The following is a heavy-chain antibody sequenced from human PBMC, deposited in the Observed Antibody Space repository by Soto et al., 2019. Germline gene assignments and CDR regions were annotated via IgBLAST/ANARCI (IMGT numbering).Heavy chain of an antibody. CDR1: GYIFNNYA. Sequence: QVQLVQSGAEVKKPAASVKVSCKASGYIFNNYAISWVRQAPGQGLEWMGWMNVYNGHTKYAQKVQGRLTMTTDTSTSTAYMELRNLRSDDTAVYYCARDLSSGWFDHWGQGTLVTVSS. D-gene: IGHD6-19*01. CDR2: MNVYNGHT. V-gene: IGHV1-18*01. J-gene: IGHJ5*02. CDR3: ARDLSSGWFDH.